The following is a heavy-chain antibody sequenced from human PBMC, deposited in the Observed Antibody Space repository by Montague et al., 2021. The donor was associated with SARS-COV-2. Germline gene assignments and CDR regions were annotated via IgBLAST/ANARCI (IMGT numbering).Heavy chain of an antibody. CDR1: GGSISSYY. CDR2: IYYSGST. J-gene: IGHJ4*02. Sequence: SETLSLTCTVSGGSISSYYWSWIRQPPGKGLEWIGYIYYSGSTNYNPSLKSLVTISVDTSKNQFSLKLSSVTAADTAVYYCASPSGYSYGYYFDYWGQGTLVTVSS. D-gene: IGHD5-18*01. V-gene: IGHV4-59*01. CDR3: ASPSGYSYGYYFDY.